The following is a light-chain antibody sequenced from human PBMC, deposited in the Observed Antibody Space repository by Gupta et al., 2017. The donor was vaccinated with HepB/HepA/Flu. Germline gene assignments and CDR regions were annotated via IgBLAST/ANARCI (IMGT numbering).Light chain of an antibody. V-gene: IGKV3-20*01. CDR1: QSVSRSY. CDR2: GKS. Sequence: EIVLPQSPGTLSLSPGERATLSCRASQSVSRSYLAWYQQKPGQAPRLLIYGKSSRAIGIPDRFSGGGSGTDFTLTIGRLEPEDSAVYYCQQYGTSPTWTFGQGTRVEI. CDR3: QQYGTSPTWT. J-gene: IGKJ1*01.